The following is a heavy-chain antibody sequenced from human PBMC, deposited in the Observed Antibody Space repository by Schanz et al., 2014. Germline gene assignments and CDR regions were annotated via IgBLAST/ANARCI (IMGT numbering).Heavy chain of an antibody. CDR2: ISWNSGSI. Sequence: EVQLVESGGGLVQPGRSLRLSCAASGFPFNEYGMLWVRQAPGKGLEWVSSISWNSGSIDYADSVKGRFTISRDNAKSSRCLQMNSLRAEDTPLYYSAKVGIMVQGFNWERYFDSWGQGTLVTVSP. J-gene: IGHJ4*02. V-gene: IGHV3-9*01. CDR3: AKVGIMVQGFNWERYFDS. D-gene: IGHD3-10*01. CDR1: GFPFNEYG.